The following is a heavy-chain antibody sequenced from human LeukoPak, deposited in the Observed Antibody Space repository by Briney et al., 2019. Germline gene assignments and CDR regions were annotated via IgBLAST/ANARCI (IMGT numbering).Heavy chain of an antibody. Sequence: QPGGSLRLSCVVSGITFGSYEMNWVRQAPGKGLEWVSYISSSGSTIYYADSVKGRFSISRDNAKTSLYLQMNSLRAEDTAIYYCAREGGRGVVAESFYFDSWGQGTLVTVSS. V-gene: IGHV3-48*03. J-gene: IGHJ4*02. CDR2: ISSSGSTI. D-gene: IGHD3-22*01. CDR1: GITFGSYE. CDR3: AREGGRGVVAESFYFDS.